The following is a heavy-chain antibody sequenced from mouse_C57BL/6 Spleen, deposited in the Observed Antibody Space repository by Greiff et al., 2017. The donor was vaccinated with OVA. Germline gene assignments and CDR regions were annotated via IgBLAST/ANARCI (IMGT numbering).Heavy chain of an antibody. D-gene: IGHD2-3*01. Sequence: VQLQQSGPVLVKPGASVKMSCKASGYIFTDYYMNWVKQSHGKSLEWIGVINPYNGGTSYNQKFKGKATLTVDKSSSTAYMELNSLTSEDSAVYYCASPDGYQYYFDYWGQGTTLTVSS. V-gene: IGHV1-19*01. CDR1: GYIFTDYY. J-gene: IGHJ2*01. CDR3: ASPDGYQYYFDY. CDR2: INPYNGGT.